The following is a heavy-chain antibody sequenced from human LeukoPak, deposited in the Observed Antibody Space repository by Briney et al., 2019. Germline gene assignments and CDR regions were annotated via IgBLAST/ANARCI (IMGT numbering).Heavy chain of an antibody. D-gene: IGHD6-19*01. CDR2: IYHSGST. J-gene: IGHJ4*02. CDR3: ARDSSGPFDY. Sequence: GSLRLSCVGSGFIFSSSAMSWVRQPPGKGLEWIGEIYHSGSTNYNPSLKSRVTISVDKSKNQFSLKLSSVTAADTAVYYCARDSSGPFDYWGQGTLVTVSS. V-gene: IGHV4-4*02. CDR1: GFIFSSSAM.